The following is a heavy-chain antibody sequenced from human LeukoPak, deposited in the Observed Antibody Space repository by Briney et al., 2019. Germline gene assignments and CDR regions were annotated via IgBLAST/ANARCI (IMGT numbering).Heavy chain of an antibody. CDR1: GYSFTSFW. D-gene: IGHD6-13*01. Sequence: GESLKISCKASGYSFTSFWINWVRQMPGKGLEWMGRIDPSDSYTNYNPSFQGHVTISTDKSISTAYLEWSSLRASDTAMYYCVRPACGYNSSWYFDSWGQGTLVTVSS. CDR2: IDPSDSYT. V-gene: IGHV5-10-1*01. CDR3: VRPACGYNSSWYFDS. J-gene: IGHJ4*02.